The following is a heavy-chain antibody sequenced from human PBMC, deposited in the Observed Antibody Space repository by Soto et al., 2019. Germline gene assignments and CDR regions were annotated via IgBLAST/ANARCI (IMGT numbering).Heavy chain of an antibody. CDR3: ARVDFYYYGMDV. J-gene: IGHJ6*02. CDR1: GGSISSYY. D-gene: IGHD3-3*01. CDR2: IYYSGST. Sequence: LSLTCTVSGGSISSYYWSWIRQPPGKGLEWIGYIYYSGSTNYNPSLKSRVTISVDTSKNQFSLKLSSVTAADTAVYYCARVDFYYYGMDVWGQGTTVNVSS. V-gene: IGHV4-59*01.